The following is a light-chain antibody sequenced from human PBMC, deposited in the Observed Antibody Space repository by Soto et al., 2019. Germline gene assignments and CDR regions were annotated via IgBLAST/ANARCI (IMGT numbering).Light chain of an antibody. Sequence: QSALTQPRSVSGSPGQSVSISCTGTSSDVGGYNYVSWYQQHPGKAPNLMIYDVTKRPSGVPDRFSGSKSGNTASLTIFGLQIEDEADYYCCSYAGSYTLLFGGGTKLTVL. CDR3: CSYAGSYTLL. CDR2: DVT. J-gene: IGLJ2*01. V-gene: IGLV2-11*01. CDR1: SSDVGGYNY.